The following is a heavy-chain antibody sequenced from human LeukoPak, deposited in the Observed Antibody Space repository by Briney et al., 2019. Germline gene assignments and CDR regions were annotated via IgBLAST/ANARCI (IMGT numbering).Heavy chain of an antibody. CDR1: GFTFSTYW. J-gene: IGHJ4*02. CDR3: ARVRCSSNSCFPDY. V-gene: IGHV3-7*01. D-gene: IGHD2-2*01. Sequence: GGSLRLSCAGSGFTFSTYWMSWVRQAPGKGLEWVANIKQDGSDKYYVDSVKGRFTISRDNAKNSLFLQMNSLRAEDTAVYYCARVRCSSNSCFPDYWGQGTLVTVSS. CDR2: IKQDGSDK.